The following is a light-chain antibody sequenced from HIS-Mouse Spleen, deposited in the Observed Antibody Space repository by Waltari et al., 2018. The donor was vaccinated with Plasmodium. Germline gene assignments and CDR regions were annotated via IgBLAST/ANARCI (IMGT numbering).Light chain of an antibody. Sequence: DIQMTQSPSSLSASLGDRVTITCRARQSISNYLNCYQQKPWKAPKCLIYAASTLQSGVPSRFSGSGSGTDFTLTISSLQPEDFATYYCQQSYSTWTFGQGTKVEIK. J-gene: IGKJ1*01. CDR1: QSISNY. CDR2: AAS. V-gene: IGKV1-39*01. CDR3: QQSYSTWT.